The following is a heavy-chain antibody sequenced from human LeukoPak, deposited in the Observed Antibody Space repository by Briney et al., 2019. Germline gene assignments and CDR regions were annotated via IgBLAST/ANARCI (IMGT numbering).Heavy chain of an antibody. CDR3: ARDRYDFWSGYYSIFAY. CDR1: GFTFSSYS. CDR2: ISSSSSYI. V-gene: IGHV3-21*01. D-gene: IGHD3-3*01. Sequence: PGGSLRLSCAASGFTFSSYSMNWVRQAPGKGLEWVSSISSSSSYIYYADSVKGRFTISRDNAKNSLYLQMNSLRAEDTAVYYCARDRYDFWSGYYSIFAYWGQGTLVTVSS. J-gene: IGHJ4*02.